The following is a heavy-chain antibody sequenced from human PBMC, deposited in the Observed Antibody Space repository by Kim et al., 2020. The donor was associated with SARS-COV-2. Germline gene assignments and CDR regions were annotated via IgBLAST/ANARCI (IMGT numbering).Heavy chain of an antibody. J-gene: IGHJ4*02. CDR3: AKYIVATMIDF. CDR2: FDFSGST. Sequence: SETLSLTCTVSGGSFRVTTYYWGWIRQPPGKGLEWIGSFDFSGSTYYNPSLKSRVTISVDTSKNQFSLKLNSVTAADTAVYYCAKYIVATMIDFWGQGTLVTVSS. V-gene: IGHV4-39*01. D-gene: IGHD5-12*01. CDR1: GGSFRVTTYY.